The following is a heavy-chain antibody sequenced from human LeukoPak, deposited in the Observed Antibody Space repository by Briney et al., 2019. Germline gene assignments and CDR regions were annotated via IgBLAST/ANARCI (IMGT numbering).Heavy chain of an antibody. D-gene: IGHD1-26*01. CDR2: MYYSGST. CDR1: GGSISSSSYY. V-gene: IGHV4-39*01. J-gene: IGHJ4*02. CDR3: ARPSGDAYSGSSIDY. Sequence: PSETLSLTCTVSGGSISSSSYYWGWIRQPPGKGLEWIGNMYYSGSTYYNPSLKSRVTISVDTSKNQFSLKLSSVTAADTAVYYCARPSGDAYSGSSIDYWGQGTLVTVSS.